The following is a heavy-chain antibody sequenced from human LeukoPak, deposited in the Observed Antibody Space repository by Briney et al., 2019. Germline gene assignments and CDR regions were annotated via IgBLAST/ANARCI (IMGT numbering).Heavy chain of an antibody. CDR3: ARGKLWFGELPDY. D-gene: IGHD3-10*01. V-gene: IGHV4-34*01. CDR2: INHSGST. Sequence: PSETLSLTCAVYGGSFSGYYWSWIRQPPGKGLEWIGEINHSGSTNYNPSHKSRVTISVDTSKNQFSLKLSSVTAADTAVYYCARGKLWFGELPDYWGQGTLVTVSS. J-gene: IGHJ4*02. CDR1: GGSFSGYY.